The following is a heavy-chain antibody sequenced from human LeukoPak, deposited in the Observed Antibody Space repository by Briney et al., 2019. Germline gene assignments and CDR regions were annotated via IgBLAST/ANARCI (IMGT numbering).Heavy chain of an antibody. CDR2: ISGSGDNT. J-gene: IGHJ4*02. Sequence: PGGSLRLSCAASGFTFSSYAMSWVRQAPGKGLEWVSGISGSGDNTYYADSVRGRFTISRDNSKNIVSLQMNNLRAEDTAVYYCARGRGLGVVSPYFDYWGQGTLVTVSS. D-gene: IGHD3-3*01. CDR1: GFTFSSYA. V-gene: IGHV3-23*01. CDR3: ARGRGLGVVSPYFDY.